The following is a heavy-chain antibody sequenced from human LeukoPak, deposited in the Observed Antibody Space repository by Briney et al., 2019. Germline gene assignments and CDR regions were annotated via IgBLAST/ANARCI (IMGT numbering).Heavy chain of an antibody. Sequence: SQTLSLTCAISGDSVSSNSAAWNRIRQSPSRGLEWLGRTYYKSKWYNDYAVSVKSRISFNPDLSKNQVSLQLSSVTPEDTALYYCARETTLIGGVLNPIDYWGQGTLVTVSS. J-gene: IGHJ4*02. CDR1: GDSVSSNSAA. CDR2: TYYKSKWYN. CDR3: ARETTLIGGVLNPIDY. D-gene: IGHD3-16*01. V-gene: IGHV6-1*01.